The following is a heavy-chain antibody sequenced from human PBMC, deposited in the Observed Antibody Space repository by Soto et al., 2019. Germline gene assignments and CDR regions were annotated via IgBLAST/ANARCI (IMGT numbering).Heavy chain of an antibody. CDR1: GGTFSSYA. D-gene: IGHD4-17*01. J-gene: IGHJ4*02. Sequence: QVQLVQSGAEVKKPGASVKVSCKASGGTFSSYAISWVRQAPGQGLEWMGGIIPIFGTANYAQKFQGRVTITADESTSTAYMELSSLRSEDTAVYYCASTRQMGTTVRTPLDYWGQGTLVTVSS. V-gene: IGHV1-69*01. CDR2: IIPIFGTA. CDR3: ASTRQMGTTVRTPLDY.